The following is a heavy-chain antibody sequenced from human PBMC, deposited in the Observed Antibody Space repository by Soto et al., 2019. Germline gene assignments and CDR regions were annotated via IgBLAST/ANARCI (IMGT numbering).Heavy chain of an antibody. D-gene: IGHD3-10*01. CDR1: GFTFSSYG. Sequence: GGSLRLSCAASGFTFSSYGMHWVRQAPGKGLEWVAVIWYDGSNKYYADSVKGRFTISRDNSKNTLYLQMNSLRAEDTAVYYCTTYYYGSGSYRSYYYYYYMDVWGKGTTVTVSS. J-gene: IGHJ6*03. V-gene: IGHV3-33*01. CDR2: IWYDGSNK. CDR3: TTYYYGSGSYRSYYYYYYMDV.